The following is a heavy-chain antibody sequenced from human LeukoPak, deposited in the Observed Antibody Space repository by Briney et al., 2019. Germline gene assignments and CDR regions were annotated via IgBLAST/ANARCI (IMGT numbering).Heavy chain of an antibody. CDR2: VYYSGTT. CDR3: ARSDYYDSSGYFAGGDWFDP. D-gene: IGHD3-22*01. V-gene: IGHV4-59*01. Sequence: SETLSLTCTVSGASITDYFWTWIRQPPGKGLEWIGYVYYSGTTIFNPSLKSWVTISVDTSKNQFSLNLSSVTAADTAVYYCARSDYYDSSGYFAGGDWFDPWGQGTLVTVSS. J-gene: IGHJ5*02. CDR1: GASITDYF.